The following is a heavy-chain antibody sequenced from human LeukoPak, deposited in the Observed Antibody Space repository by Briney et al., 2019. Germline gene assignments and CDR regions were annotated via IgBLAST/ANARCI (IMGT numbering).Heavy chain of an antibody. J-gene: IGHJ4*02. CDR2: ISAYNGNT. D-gene: IGHD2-15*01. CDR1: GYTFTSYG. V-gene: IGHV1-18*01. Sequence: ASVKVSCKASGYTFTSYGISWVRQAPGQGLEWMGWISAYNGNTNYAQKLQGRVTMTTDTSTSTAYMELRSLRSDDTAVYYCVRSCSGGSCYSESDYWGQGTLVTVSS. CDR3: VRSCSGGSCYSESDY.